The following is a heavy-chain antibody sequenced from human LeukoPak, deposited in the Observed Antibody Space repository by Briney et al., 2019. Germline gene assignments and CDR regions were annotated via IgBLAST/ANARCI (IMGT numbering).Heavy chain of an antibody. J-gene: IGHJ4*02. D-gene: IGHD2-2*01. Sequence: GGSLRLSCAASGFTFSSYGMHWVRQAPGKGLEWVAFIRYDGSNKYYADPVKGRFTISRDNSKNTLYLQMNSLRAEDTAVYYCAKQGCSSTSCYLSDFDYWGQGTLVTVSS. CDR3: AKQGCSSTSCYLSDFDY. CDR2: IRYDGSNK. V-gene: IGHV3-30*02. CDR1: GFTFSSYG.